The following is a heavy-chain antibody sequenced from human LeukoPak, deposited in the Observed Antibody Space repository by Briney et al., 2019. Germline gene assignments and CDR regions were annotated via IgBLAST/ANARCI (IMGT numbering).Heavy chain of an antibody. D-gene: IGHD5-24*01. Sequence: ASVKVSCKASGGTFSSHAISWVRQAPGQGLEWMGGIIPIFGTANYAQKFQGRVTITTDESTSTAYMELSSLRSEDTAVYYCARGGDGWYYFDYWGQGTLVTVSS. CDR2: IIPIFGTA. CDR3: ARGGDGWYYFDY. V-gene: IGHV1-69*05. J-gene: IGHJ4*02. CDR1: GGTFSSHA.